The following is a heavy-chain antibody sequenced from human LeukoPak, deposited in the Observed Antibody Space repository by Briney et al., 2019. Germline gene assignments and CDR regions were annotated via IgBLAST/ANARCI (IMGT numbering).Heavy chain of an antibody. V-gene: IGHV4-59*08. J-gene: IGHJ4*02. CDR2: IYYSGST. D-gene: IGHD1/OR15-1a*01. CDR1: GGSISSYY. Sequence: PSETLSLTCTVSGGSISSYYWSWIRQPPGKGLEWIGYIYYSGSTNYNPSLKSRVTISVDTSKNQFSLKLSSVTAADTAVYYCARLKGRQTGTDYWGQGTLVTVSS. CDR3: ARLKGRQTGTDY.